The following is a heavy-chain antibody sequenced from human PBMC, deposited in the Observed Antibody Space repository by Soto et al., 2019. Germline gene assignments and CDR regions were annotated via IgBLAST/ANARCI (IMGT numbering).Heavy chain of an antibody. CDR3: AKDQGSSWYEIDY. J-gene: IGHJ4*02. CDR2: ISGSGGST. CDR1: GFTFSSYA. Sequence: PGGSLRLSCAASGFTFSSYAMNWVRQAPGKGLEWVSTISGSGGSTYYADSVKGRFTISRDNSKNTLYLQMNSLRAEDTAVYYCAKDQGSSWYEIDYWGQGTLVTVS. V-gene: IGHV3-23*01. D-gene: IGHD6-13*01.